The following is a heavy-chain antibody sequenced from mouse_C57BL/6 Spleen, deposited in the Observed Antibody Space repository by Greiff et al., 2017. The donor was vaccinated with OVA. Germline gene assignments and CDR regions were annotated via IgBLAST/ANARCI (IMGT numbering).Heavy chain of an antibody. CDR2: INPSSGYT. Sequence: VQLQQSGAELARPGASVKMSCKASGYTFTSYTMHWVKQRPGQGLEWIGYINPSSGYTKYNQKFKDKATLTADKSSSTAYMQLSSLTSEDSAVYYCAKYDYDGPAYWGQGTTLTVSS. J-gene: IGHJ2*01. V-gene: IGHV1-4*01. CDR3: AKYDYDGPAY. CDR1: GYTFTSYT. D-gene: IGHD2-4*01.